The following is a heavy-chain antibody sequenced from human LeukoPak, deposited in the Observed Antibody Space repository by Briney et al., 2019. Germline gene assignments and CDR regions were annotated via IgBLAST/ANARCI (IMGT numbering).Heavy chain of an antibody. Sequence: KTSQTLSLTCAVSGGSISSGGYFWSWIRQPPGKGLEWIGYIYHSGSTYYNPSLKSRVTISVDRSKNQFSLKLSSVTAADTAVYYCARGRDYYGSGSYHDAFDIWGQGTMVTVSS. J-gene: IGHJ3*02. CDR2: IYHSGST. V-gene: IGHV4-30-2*01. D-gene: IGHD3-10*01. CDR1: GGSISSGGYF. CDR3: ARGRDYYGSGSYHDAFDI.